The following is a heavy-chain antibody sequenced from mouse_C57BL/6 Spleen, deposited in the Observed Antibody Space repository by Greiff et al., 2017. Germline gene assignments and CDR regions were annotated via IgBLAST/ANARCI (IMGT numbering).Heavy chain of an antibody. Sequence: VKLQESGPELGKPGASVKISCKASGYAFSSSWMNWVKPRPGKGLEWIGRIYPGDGDTNYNGKFKGKATLTADKSSSTAYMQLSSLTSEDSAVYFCARELCTTVVATDYYAMDYWGQGTSVTVSS. CDR3: ARELCTTVVATDYYAMDY. J-gene: IGHJ4*01. CDR2: IYPGDGDT. D-gene: IGHD1-1*01. CDR1: GYAFSSSW. V-gene: IGHV1-82*01.